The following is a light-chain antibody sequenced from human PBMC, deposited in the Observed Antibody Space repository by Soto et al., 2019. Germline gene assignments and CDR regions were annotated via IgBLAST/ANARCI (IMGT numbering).Light chain of an antibody. J-gene: IGKJ1*01. CDR3: QQYKSYFKT. CDR2: DAS. V-gene: IGKV1-5*01. CDR1: QSVSSW. Sequence: DIQMTQSPSTLSASVGDRVTITCRASQSVSSWLAWYQQRPGKAPNLLIYDASNLESGVPSRFSGSGSGTEFTLTISTLQPDDFATYYCQQYKSYFKTFGQGTKVDIK.